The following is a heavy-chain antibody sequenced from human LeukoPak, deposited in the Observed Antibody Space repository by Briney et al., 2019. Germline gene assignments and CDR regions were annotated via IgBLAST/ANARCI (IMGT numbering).Heavy chain of an antibody. CDR1: GFTFSSYA. CDR2: ISYDGSNK. J-gene: IGHJ6*02. Sequence: GGSLRLSCAASGFTFSSYAMHWVRQAPGQGLEWVAVISYDGSNKYYADSVKGRFTISRDNSKNTLYLQMNSLRAEDTAVYYCARVEYWGSKIYYYGVDVWGQGTTVTVSS. V-gene: IGHV3-30-3*01. D-gene: IGHD2-8*02. CDR3: ARVEYWGSKIYYYGVDV.